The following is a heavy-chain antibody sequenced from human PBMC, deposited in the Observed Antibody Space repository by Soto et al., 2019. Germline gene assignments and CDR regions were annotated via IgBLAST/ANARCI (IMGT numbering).Heavy chain of an antibody. CDR2: IYYSGST. V-gene: IGHV4-59*11. D-gene: IGHD4-17*01. J-gene: IGHJ4*02. CDR3: ASLYGDYVPGASWRDY. CDR1: DVSISSHY. Sequence: PSETLSLPCTVSDVSISSHYGRWIRKNTGKGLEWIGYIYYSGSTNYNPSLKSRVTISVDTSKNQFSLKLSSVTAADTAVYYCASLYGDYVPGASWRDYWGQGTLVTVSS.